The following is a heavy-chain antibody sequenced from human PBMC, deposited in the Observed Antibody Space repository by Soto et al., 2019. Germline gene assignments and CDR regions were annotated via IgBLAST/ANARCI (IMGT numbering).Heavy chain of an antibody. Sequence: QVQLVESGGSVVQPGRSLRLSCEASGFTFTSYAMHWVRQAPGKGLEWVAVICYDGINEYYADSVKGRFTISRDNSKNTLFLQMSSLRVADPAVYYSARERLRLRELSLIGYFVYWGQGTLVTVSS. CDR2: ICYDGINE. D-gene: IGHD3-16*02. J-gene: IGHJ4*02. CDR3: ARERLRLRELSLIGYFVY. CDR1: GFTFTSYA. V-gene: IGHV3-30*15.